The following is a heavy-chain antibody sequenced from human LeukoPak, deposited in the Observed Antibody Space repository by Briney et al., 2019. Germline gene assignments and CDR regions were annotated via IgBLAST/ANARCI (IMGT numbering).Heavy chain of an antibody. J-gene: IGHJ3*02. CDR1: GFTFSSYS. Sequence: GGSLRLSCAASGFTFSSYSMNWVRQAPGKGLEWVSSISSSGTYVYYADSVKGRFTISRDNAKNSLSLQMNSLRADDAAVYYCARASSKQLAGYLPDGFDIWGKGQWSPSLQ. D-gene: IGHD3-9*01. V-gene: IGHV3-21*01. CDR2: ISSSGTYV. CDR3: ARASSKQLAGYLPDGFDI.